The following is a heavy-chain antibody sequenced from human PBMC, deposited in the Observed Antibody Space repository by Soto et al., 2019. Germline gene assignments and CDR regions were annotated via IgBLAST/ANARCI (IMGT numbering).Heavy chain of an antibody. Sequence: EVQLLESGGGLVQPGGSLRLSCAASGFSFSSKAMSWVRQAPGKGLEWVSIISGSGSSTYYTDSLKGRFTISRDNSKNLVYLEINNLRAEDTAVYYCAKENGFQFINLGASGFDYWGQGSLVSVSS. CDR1: GFSFSSKA. CDR2: ISGSGSST. CDR3: AKENGFQFINLGASGFDY. V-gene: IGHV3-23*01. D-gene: IGHD2-21*01. J-gene: IGHJ4*02.